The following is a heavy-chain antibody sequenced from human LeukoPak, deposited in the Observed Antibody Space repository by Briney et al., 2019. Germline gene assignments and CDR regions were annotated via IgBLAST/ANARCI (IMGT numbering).Heavy chain of an antibody. Sequence: ASVKVSCKASGYTFTGYYIHWVRQAPGQGLEWMGWIYPYSGDTNYAQNFQGRVTMTRDTSISTAYMELSSLKSDDTAVYYCARDRNSGSSLDIWGQRTTLTVSS. J-gene: IGHJ3*02. CDR2: IYPYSGDT. CDR3: ARDRNSGSSLDI. CDR1: GYTFTGYY. D-gene: IGHD6-6*01. V-gene: IGHV1-2*02.